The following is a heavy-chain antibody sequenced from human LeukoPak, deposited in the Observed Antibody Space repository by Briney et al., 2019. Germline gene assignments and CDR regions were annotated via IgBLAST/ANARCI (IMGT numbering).Heavy chain of an antibody. CDR2: IYHTGRT. CDR1: GYSISSGYY. Sequence: SETLSLTCTVSGYSISSGYYWGWIRQAPGKGLEWIGSIYHTGRTYYNPSLKSRVTISVDTSKNQSSLKLSSVTAADTAVYYCARDQTSVTTIFGWFDPWGQGTLVTVSS. V-gene: IGHV4-38-2*02. D-gene: IGHD4-17*01. CDR3: ARDQTSVTTIFGWFDP. J-gene: IGHJ5*02.